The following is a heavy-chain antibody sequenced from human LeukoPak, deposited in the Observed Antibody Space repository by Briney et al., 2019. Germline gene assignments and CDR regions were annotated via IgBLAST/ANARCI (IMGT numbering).Heavy chain of an antibody. CDR1: GFTFSSYG. V-gene: IGHV3-33*01. Sequence: PGRSLRLSCAASGFTFSSYGMHWVRQAPGKGLEWVAAIWYDGNNKYYADSVKGRFTIPRNNSKITMYLQMNSLRAEDTAVYYCARDRDLGYCSSTSCYGGGGIDYWGQGTLVTVSS. J-gene: IGHJ4*02. CDR3: ARDRDLGYCSSTSCYGGGGIDY. D-gene: IGHD2-2*01. CDR2: IWYDGNNK.